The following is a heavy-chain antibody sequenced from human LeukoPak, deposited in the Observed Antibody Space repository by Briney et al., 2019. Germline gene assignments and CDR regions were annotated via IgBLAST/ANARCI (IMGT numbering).Heavy chain of an antibody. CDR1: GGSISSSSYY. CDR2: IYYSGST. J-gene: IGHJ4*02. D-gene: IGHD6-19*01. V-gene: IGHV4-39*01. Sequence: PSETLSLTCTVSGGSISSSSYYWGWTRQPPGKGLEWIGSIYYSGSTYYNPSLKSRVTISVDTSKNQFSLKLSSVTAADTAVYYCASWYGYSSGWYRDNFDYWGQGTLVTVSS. CDR3: ASWYGYSSGWYRDNFDY.